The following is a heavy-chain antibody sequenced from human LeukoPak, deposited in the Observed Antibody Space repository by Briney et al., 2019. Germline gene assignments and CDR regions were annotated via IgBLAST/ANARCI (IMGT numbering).Heavy chain of an antibody. V-gene: IGHV3-15*01. CDR1: GFAFSPYS. D-gene: IGHD4-17*01. J-gene: IGHJ4*02. Sequence: GGSLRLSCAASGFAFSPYSMNWVRQAPGKGLEWVGRIKSKTDGGTTDYAAPVKGRFTISRDDSKNTLYLQMNSLKTEDTAVYYCTTVWALSDGDYSYWGQGTLVTVSS. CDR2: IKSKTDGGTT. CDR3: TTVWALSDGDYSY.